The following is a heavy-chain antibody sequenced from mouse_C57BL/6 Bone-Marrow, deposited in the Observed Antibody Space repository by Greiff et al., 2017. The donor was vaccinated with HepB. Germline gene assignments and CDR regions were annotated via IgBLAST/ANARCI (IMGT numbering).Heavy chain of an antibody. D-gene: IGHD1-1*01. CDR1: GFTFSSYG. Sequence: EVQLVESGGDLVKPGGSLKLSCAASGFTFSSYGMSWVRQTPDKRLEWVATISSGGSYTYYPDSVKGRFTISRDNAKNTLYLQMSSLKSEDTAMYYCARHGYYGSSYYFDVWGTGTTVTVSS. CDR3: ARHGYYGSSYYFDV. CDR2: ISSGGSYT. J-gene: IGHJ1*03. V-gene: IGHV5-6*01.